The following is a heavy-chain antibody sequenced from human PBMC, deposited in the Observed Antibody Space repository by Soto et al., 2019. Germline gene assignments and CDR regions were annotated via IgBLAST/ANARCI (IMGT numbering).Heavy chain of an antibody. CDR1: VVPFTSYS. CDR3: AGAAVAGTDAFDI. D-gene: IGHD6-19*01. V-gene: IGHV3-30-3*01. Sequence: PAGFISLSLAASVVPFTSYSTAWFRQALGKGLELVGVISYDGSNKYYADSVKGRFTISRDNSKNTLYLQMNSLRAEDTAVYYCAGAAVAGTDAFDIWGQGTMVTVSS. J-gene: IGHJ3*02. CDR2: ISYDGSNK.